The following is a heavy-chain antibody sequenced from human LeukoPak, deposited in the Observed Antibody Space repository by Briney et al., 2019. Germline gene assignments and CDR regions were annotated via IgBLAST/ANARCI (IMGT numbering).Heavy chain of an antibody. CDR3: ARDGDFWSGPIAFDI. Sequence: SETLSLTCTVSGGSISSYYWSWIRQPPGKGQEWIGYIYYSGSTNYNPSLKSRVTISVDTSKNQFSLKLSSVTAADTAVYYCARDGDFWSGPIAFDIWGQGTMVTVSS. CDR2: IYYSGST. CDR1: GGSISSYY. V-gene: IGHV4-59*01. D-gene: IGHD3-3*01. J-gene: IGHJ3*02.